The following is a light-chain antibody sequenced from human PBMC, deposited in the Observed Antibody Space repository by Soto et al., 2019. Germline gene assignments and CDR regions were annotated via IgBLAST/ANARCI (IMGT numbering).Light chain of an antibody. Sequence: QSVLTQPPSVSAAPGQKVTISCSGSSSNIGGNSVSWYQQLPGTAPKLLIYDDNKRTSGIPDRFSGSKSGTSATLGITGFQTGDEADYYCGSWDSTLSAYVFGPGTKGTVL. V-gene: IGLV1-51*01. J-gene: IGLJ1*01. CDR2: DDN. CDR1: SSNIGGNS. CDR3: GSWDSTLSAYV.